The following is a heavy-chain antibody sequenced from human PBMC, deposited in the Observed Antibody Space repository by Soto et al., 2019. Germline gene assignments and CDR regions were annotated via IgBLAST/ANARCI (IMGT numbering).Heavy chain of an antibody. CDR3: ARVGGYSYGGVDY. J-gene: IGHJ4*02. CDR1: GYTFTDYD. CDR2: INPGRGNT. V-gene: IGHV1-46*01. Sequence: GASVKVSCKTSGYTFTDYDINWVRQAPGQGLEWMGIINPGRGNTTYAQKFQGRVTMTRDTSTSTVYMELSSLRSEDTAVYYCARVGGYSYGGVDYWGQGTLVTVSS. D-gene: IGHD5-18*01.